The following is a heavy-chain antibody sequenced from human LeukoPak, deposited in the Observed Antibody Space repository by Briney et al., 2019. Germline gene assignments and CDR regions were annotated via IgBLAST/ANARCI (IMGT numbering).Heavy chain of an antibody. J-gene: IGHJ4*02. Sequence: PGGSLRLSCAVSGFTVSDDYMSWIRQAPGKGLQWVSYSRRGVSTISQAESVKGRFTISRENAEHQLHLQMHSLRAAATAVSYCARSAAACRCFDYWRQGPLVTVSS. CDR3: ARSAAACRCFDY. V-gene: IGHV3-11*01. CDR1: GFTVSDDY. D-gene: IGHD6-13*01. CDR2: SRRGVSTI.